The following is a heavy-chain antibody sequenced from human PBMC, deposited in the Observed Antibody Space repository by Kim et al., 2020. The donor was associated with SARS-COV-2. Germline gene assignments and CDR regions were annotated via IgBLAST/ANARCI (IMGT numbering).Heavy chain of an antibody. D-gene: IGHD2-2*01. CDR1: GFTFSSYA. CDR3: AKHPDIVVVPADWDWFDP. V-gene: IGHV3-23*01. J-gene: IGHJ5*02. Sequence: GGSLRLSCAASGFTFSSYAMSWVRQAPGKGLEWVSAISGSGGSTYYADSVKGRFTISRDNSKNTLYLQMNSLRAEDTAVYYCAKHPDIVVVPADWDWFDPWGQGTLVTVSS. CDR2: ISGSGGST.